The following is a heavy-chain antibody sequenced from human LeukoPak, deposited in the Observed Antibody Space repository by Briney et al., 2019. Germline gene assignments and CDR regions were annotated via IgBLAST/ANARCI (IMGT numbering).Heavy chain of an antibody. D-gene: IGHD3-22*01. V-gene: IGHV1-18*01. CDR1: GYTFTSYG. CDR2: STSYNAKT. CDR3: ARAVVNHYYYYMDV. J-gene: IGHJ6*03. Sequence: GASVKVSCKASGYTFTSYGISWVRQAPGHGLEWMGWSTSYNAKTIYAKKFQGRVTMTIDTSTSTAYMELRSLTSDDTAVYYCARAVVNHYYYYMDVWGKGTTVTVSS.